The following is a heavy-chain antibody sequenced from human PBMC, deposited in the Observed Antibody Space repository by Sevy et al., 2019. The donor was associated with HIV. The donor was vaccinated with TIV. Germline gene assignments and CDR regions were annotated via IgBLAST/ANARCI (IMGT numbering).Heavy chain of an antibody. CDR2: INPYSGDT. J-gene: IGHJ6*04. Sequence: ASVKVSCKDSGYNLTGHYLHWVRQAPGQGLEWMGWINPYSGDTKYAQKFQSRVTMTRDTSISTAYMELTWLRSDDTAVYFCSRRSTSSAMDVWGKGTTVTVSS. D-gene: IGHD6-6*01. CDR3: SRRSTSSAMDV. CDR1: GYNLTGHY. V-gene: IGHV1-2*02.